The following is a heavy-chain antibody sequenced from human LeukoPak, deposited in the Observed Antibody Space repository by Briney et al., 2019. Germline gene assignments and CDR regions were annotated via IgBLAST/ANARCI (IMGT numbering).Heavy chain of an antibody. Sequence: GASVKVSRKASGYTFTSYGISWVRQAPGQGLEWMGWISAYNGNTNYAQKLQGRVTMTTDTSTSTAYMELSRLRSDDTAVYYCARVDDRGHYYDSSGPRKLFDYWGQGTLVTVSS. J-gene: IGHJ4*02. D-gene: IGHD3-22*01. CDR3: ARVDDRGHYYDSSGPRKLFDY. V-gene: IGHV1-18*01. CDR1: GYTFTSYG. CDR2: ISAYNGNT.